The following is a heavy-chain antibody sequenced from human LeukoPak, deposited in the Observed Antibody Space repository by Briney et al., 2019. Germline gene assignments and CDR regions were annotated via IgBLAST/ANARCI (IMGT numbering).Heavy chain of an antibody. CDR2: IIPIFGTA. CDR3: ARQGLRYFDWLPRPSFSGMDV. V-gene: IGHV1-69*01. D-gene: IGHD3-9*01. Sequence: SVTVSCKASGGTFSSYAISWVRQAPGQGLEWMGGIIPIFGTANYAQKFQGRVTITADESTSTAYMELSSLRSEDTAVYYCARQGLRYFDWLPRPSFSGMDVWGKGTTVTVSS. J-gene: IGHJ6*04. CDR1: GGTFSSYA.